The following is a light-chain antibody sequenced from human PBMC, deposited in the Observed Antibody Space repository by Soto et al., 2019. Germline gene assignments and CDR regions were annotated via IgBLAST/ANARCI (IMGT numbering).Light chain of an antibody. Sequence: DIQMTQSPSSLSASVGDRVTITCRASQGISNYLAWYQQKPGKVPKLLIYATSTLQSGVPSRFSGGGSGTDFTLTISSLQPEDVATYYCQKHNTGTFGQGTKVEIK. CDR3: QKHNTGT. J-gene: IGKJ1*01. CDR1: QGISNY. CDR2: ATS. V-gene: IGKV1-27*01.